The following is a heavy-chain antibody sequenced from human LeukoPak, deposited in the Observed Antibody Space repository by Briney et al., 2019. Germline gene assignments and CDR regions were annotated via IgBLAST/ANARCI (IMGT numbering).Heavy chain of an antibody. V-gene: IGHV4-4*07. D-gene: IGHD4-23*01. CDR3: ARSTTVVTSGAFDI. J-gene: IGHJ3*02. CDR2: IYTSGST. Sequence: SETLSLTCTVSGGSISSYYWSWIRQPAGKGLEWIGRIYTSGSTNYNPSLKSRVTMSVDTSKNQFSLKLSSVTAADTAVYYCARSTTVVTSGAFDIWCQGTMVTVSS. CDR1: GGSISSYY.